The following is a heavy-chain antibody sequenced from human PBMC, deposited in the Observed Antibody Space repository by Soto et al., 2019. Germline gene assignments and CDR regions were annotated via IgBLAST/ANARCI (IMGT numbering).Heavy chain of an antibody. J-gene: IGHJ3*02. CDR3: AREGLEGSKPLDAFDI. Sequence: PSETLSLTCTVSGGSISSGGYYWSWIRQHPGKGLEWIGYIYYSGSTYYNPSLKSRVTISVDTSKNQFSLKLSSVTAADTAVYYCAREGLEGSKPLDAFDIWGQGTQVTVSS. CDR1: GGSISSGGYY. CDR2: IYYSGST. V-gene: IGHV4-31*03.